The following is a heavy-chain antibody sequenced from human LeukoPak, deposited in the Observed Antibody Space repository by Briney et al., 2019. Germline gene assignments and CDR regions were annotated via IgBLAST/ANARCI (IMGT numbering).Heavy chain of an antibody. CDR1: GGSISSSSYY. Sequence: SETLSLTCTVSGGSISSSSYYWGWIRQPPGKGLEWIGSIYYSGSTYYNPSLKSRVTISVDTSKNQFSLKLSSVTAADTAVYYCARDRVHYCTNGVCYTEDYWGQGTLVTVSS. J-gene: IGHJ4*02. D-gene: IGHD2-8*01. CDR2: IYYSGST. V-gene: IGHV4-39*07. CDR3: ARDRVHYCTNGVCYTEDY.